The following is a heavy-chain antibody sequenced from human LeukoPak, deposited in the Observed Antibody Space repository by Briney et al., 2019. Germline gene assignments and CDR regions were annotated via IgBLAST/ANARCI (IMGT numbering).Heavy chain of an antibody. J-gene: IGHJ3*02. Sequence: SETLSLTCTVSGGSMNPYYWSWIRQPPGKGLEWIGYIFYTGSTTYNPSLKSRVTMSVDTPKNQFSLKLSSMTAADTAVYYCARWSYYNVIGFDMWGRGTMVTVSS. CDR3: ARWSYYNVIGFDM. CDR1: GGSMNPYY. CDR2: IFYTGST. D-gene: IGHD3-10*01. V-gene: IGHV4-59*01.